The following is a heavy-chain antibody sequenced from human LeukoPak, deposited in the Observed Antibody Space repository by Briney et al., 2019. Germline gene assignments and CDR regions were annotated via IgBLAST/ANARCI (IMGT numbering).Heavy chain of an antibody. V-gene: IGHV4-4*07. CDR1: GGSISSYY. D-gene: IGHD6-19*01. Sequence: PSETLSLTCTVSGGSISSYYWSWIRQPAGKGLEWIGRIYTSGSTNYYPSLKSRVTMSVDTSKNQFSLKLSSVTAADTAVYYCARDLSSGWDSCFDYWGQGTLVTVSS. J-gene: IGHJ4*02. CDR2: IYTSGST. CDR3: ARDLSSGWDSCFDY.